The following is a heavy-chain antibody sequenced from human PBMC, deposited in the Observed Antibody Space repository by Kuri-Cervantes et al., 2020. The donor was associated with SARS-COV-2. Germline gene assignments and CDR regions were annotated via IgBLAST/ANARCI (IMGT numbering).Heavy chain of an antibody. D-gene: IGHD2-2*01. V-gene: IGHV3-33*06. J-gene: IGHJ4*02. CDR1: GFTFSSYG. Sequence: GESLKISCAASGFTFSSYGMHWVRQAPGKGLEWVAVIWYDGSNKYYADSVKGRFTISRDNSKNTLYLQMNSLRAEDTAVYYCAKERGLVVVPAAILGWGQGTLVTVSS. CDR2: IWYDGSNK. CDR3: AKERGLVVVPAAILG.